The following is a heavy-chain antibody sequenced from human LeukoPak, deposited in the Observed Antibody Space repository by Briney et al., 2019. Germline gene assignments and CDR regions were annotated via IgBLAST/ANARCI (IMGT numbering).Heavy chain of an antibody. J-gene: IGHJ4*02. CDR2: IRSSSSFI. D-gene: IGHD1-26*01. CDR1: GFTFSSYS. CDR3: ARDGGGMVGALYYFDS. Sequence: GGSLRLSCVASGFTFSSYSMNWVRQAPGKGLEWVSSIRSSSSFIYYADSVKGRFTISRDNAKNSLYLQMNSLRAEDTAVYYCARDGGGMVGALYYFDSWGQGTLVTVSS. V-gene: IGHV3-21*01.